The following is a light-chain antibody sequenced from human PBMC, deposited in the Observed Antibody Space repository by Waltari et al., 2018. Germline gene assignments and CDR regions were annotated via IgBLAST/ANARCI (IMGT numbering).Light chain of an antibody. Sequence: DIQMTQSPSSLSASVGDRVPITCRASQCISNALAWYQQKPGKAPKLLLYAASRLESGIPSRFSGSGSGTDYTLTISSLQPEDFASYYCQQYYSIALNFGGGTKVEIK. CDR1: QCISNA. CDR3: QQYYSIALN. V-gene: IGKV1-NL1*01. CDR2: AAS. J-gene: IGKJ4*01.